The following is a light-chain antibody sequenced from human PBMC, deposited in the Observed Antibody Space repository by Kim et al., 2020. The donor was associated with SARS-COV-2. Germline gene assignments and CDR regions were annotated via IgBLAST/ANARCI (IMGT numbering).Light chain of an antibody. CDR1: HSDIGRFNS. CDR3: SSYTDSDTLI. V-gene: IGLV2-8*01. J-gene: IGLJ2*01. CDR2: EVS. Sequence: GHSVTISCTGTHSDIGRFNSVSWYQKHPGTAPKLITYEVSRRPSGVPDRFSGSKSANTASLTVSGLQTEDEADYYCSSYTDSDTLIFGGGTQLTVL.